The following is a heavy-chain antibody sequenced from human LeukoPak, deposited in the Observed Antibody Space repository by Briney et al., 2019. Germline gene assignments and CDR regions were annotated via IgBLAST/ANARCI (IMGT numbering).Heavy chain of an antibody. CDR2: IKYDGSGT. Sequence: PGGSLRLSCAASGFTFSSFWMSWVRQAPGKGLEWVANIKYDGSGTYYVDSVKGRFTISRDNAKNSLYLQMNSPRAEDTAVYYWAREEGWFDPRGQGTLGPVS. CDR3: AREEGWFDP. J-gene: IGHJ5*02. V-gene: IGHV3-7*03. CDR1: GFTFSSFW.